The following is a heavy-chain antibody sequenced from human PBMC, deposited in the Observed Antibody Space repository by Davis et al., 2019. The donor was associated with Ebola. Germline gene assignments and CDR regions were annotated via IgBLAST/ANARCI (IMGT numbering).Heavy chain of an antibody. J-gene: IGHJ4*02. CDR1: GGSFSGYY. V-gene: IGHV4-34*01. D-gene: IGHD5-12*01. CDR3: ARALSGYDY. CDR2: INHSGST. Sequence: MPSETLSLTCAVYGGSFSGYYWSWIRQPPGKGLEWIGEINHSGSTNYNPSLKSRVTISVDTSKNQFSLKLSSVTAADTAVYYCARALSGYDYWGQGTLVTGSS.